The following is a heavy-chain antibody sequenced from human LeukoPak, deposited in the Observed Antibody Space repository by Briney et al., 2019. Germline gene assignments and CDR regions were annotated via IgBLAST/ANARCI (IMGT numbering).Heavy chain of an antibody. D-gene: IGHD2-8*01. CDR3: ARAGTKWSHYFDY. V-gene: IGHV7-4-1*02. CDR2: INTNTGNP. Sequence: ASVKVSCKASGGTFNNYTISWVRQAPGQGLEWMGWINTNTGNPTYAQGFTGRFVFSLDTSVSTAYLQISSLKAEDTAVYYCARAGTKWSHYFDYWGQGTLVTVSS. CDR1: GGTFNNYT. J-gene: IGHJ4*02.